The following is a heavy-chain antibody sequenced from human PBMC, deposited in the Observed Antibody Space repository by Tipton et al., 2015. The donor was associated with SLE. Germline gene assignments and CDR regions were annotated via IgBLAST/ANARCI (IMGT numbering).Heavy chain of an antibody. D-gene: IGHD2-2*03. V-gene: IGHV3-7*03. CDR3: ARDGSPPYYYYYMDV. CDR2: IKAAGSER. Sequence: SLRLSCAASGFAFGSSWMNWVRQAPGKGLEWVANIKAAGSERYYVDSVKDRLTISRDNTKNSLFLHMSSLRAEDTAVYYCARDGSPPYYYYYMDVWGKGTTVTVSS. J-gene: IGHJ6*03. CDR1: GFAFGSSW.